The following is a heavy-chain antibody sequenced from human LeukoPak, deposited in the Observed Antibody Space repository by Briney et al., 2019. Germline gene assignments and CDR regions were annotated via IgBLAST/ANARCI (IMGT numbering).Heavy chain of an antibody. CDR2: IIPIFGTA. D-gene: IGHD4-17*01. CDR1: GGTFSSYA. CDR3: ARARYGDYRDRFAFDI. V-gene: IGHV1-69*05. J-gene: IGHJ3*02. Sequence: GSSVKVSCKASGGTFSSYAISWVRQAPGQGLEWMGGIIPIFGTANYAQKFQGRATMTRDMSTSTVYMELSSLRSEDTAVYYCARARYGDYRDRFAFDIWGQGTMVTVSS.